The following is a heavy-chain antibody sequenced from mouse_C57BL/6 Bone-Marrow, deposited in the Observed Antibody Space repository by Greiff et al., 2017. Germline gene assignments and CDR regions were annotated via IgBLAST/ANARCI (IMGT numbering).Heavy chain of an antibody. Sequence: QVQLQQSGAELVRPGTSVKMSCKASGYTFTNYWIGWAKQRPGHGLEWIGDIYPGGGYTNYNEKFKGKATLTADKSSSTAYMQFSSLTSEDSAIYYCARGLGVATGAMDYWGQGTSVTVSS. CDR2: IYPGGGYT. CDR3: ARGLGVATGAMDY. D-gene: IGHD1-1*02. V-gene: IGHV1-63*01. CDR1: GYTFTNYW. J-gene: IGHJ4*01.